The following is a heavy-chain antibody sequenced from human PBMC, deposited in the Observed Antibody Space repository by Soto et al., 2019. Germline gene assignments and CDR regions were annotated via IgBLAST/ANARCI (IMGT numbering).Heavy chain of an antibody. CDR1: GFTFSSYG. D-gene: IGHD3-22*01. Sequence: QVQLVESGGGVVQPGRSLRLSCAASGFTFSSYGMHWVRQAPGKGLEWVAVIWYDGNNKYYADSVKGRFTISRDNSKNTLYLQMNSLRAEDTAVYYCARAPRYDSSGYNRYWGQGTLVTVSS. J-gene: IGHJ4*02. V-gene: IGHV3-33*01. CDR2: IWYDGNNK. CDR3: ARAPRYDSSGYNRY.